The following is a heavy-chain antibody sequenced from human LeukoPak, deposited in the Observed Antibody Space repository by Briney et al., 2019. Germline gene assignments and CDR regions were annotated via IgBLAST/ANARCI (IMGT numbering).Heavy chain of an antibody. Sequence: PSETLSLTCTVSGGSISSGGYDWSWIRQPPGKGLEWIGSIYHSGSTYYNPSLKSRVTISVDRSKNQFSLKLSSVTAADTAVYYCARSYSNYVSHFDPWGQGTLVTVSS. CDR1: GGSISSGGYD. D-gene: IGHD4-11*01. V-gene: IGHV4-30-2*01. J-gene: IGHJ5*02. CDR2: IYHSGST. CDR3: ARSYSNYVSHFDP.